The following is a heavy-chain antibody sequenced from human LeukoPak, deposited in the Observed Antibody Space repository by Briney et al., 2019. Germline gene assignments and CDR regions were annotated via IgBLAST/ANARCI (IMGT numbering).Heavy chain of an antibody. Sequence: GSLRLSCAASGFTSSTYAMHWVRQAPGKGLEWVAVISYDGSNKYYADSVKGRFTISRDNSKNTLYLQMNSLRAEDTAVYYCARVPGRRGSYGYFDYWGQGTLVTVSS. CDR3: ARVPGRRGSYGYFDY. CDR2: ISYDGSNK. D-gene: IGHD1-26*01. J-gene: IGHJ4*02. CDR1: GFTSSTYA. V-gene: IGHV3-30-3*01.